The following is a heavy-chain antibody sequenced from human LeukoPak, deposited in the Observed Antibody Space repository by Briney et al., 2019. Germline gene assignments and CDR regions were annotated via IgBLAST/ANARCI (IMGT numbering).Heavy chain of an antibody. CDR2: ISGSGGST. V-gene: IGHV3-23*01. CDR1: GFTFSSYA. J-gene: IGHJ4*02. Sequence: GGSLRLSCAASGFTFSSYAMSWVRQAPGKGLEWVSAISGSGGSTHYADSVKGRFTISRDNSKNTLYLQMNSLRAEDTAVYYCAKDSGTAMVLYYFDYWGQGTLVTVSS. D-gene: IGHD4/OR15-4a*01. CDR3: AKDSGTAMVLYYFDY.